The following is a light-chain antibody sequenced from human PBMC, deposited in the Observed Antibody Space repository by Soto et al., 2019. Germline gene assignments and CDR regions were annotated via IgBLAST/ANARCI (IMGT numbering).Light chain of an antibody. CDR2: TAS. Sequence: DIQMTQSPSSLSASVGDRVTITCRASQTITSFLNWYQQKPGKAPKLLIFTASSLHVGVPSRFSGSGSGTDFPLTISSLQPEDFATYYCQHSYSTPYTFGQGTKLEIK. J-gene: IGKJ2*01. V-gene: IGKV1-39*01. CDR1: QTITSF. CDR3: QHSYSTPYT.